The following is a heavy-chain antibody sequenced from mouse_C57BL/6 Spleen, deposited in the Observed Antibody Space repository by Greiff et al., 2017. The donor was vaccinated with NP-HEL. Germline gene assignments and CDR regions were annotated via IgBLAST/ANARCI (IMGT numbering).Heavy chain of an antibody. Sequence: QVQLQQSGAELVKPGASVKISCKASGYAFSSYWMNWVKQRPGKGLEWIGQIYPGDGDTNYNGKFKGKATLTADKSSSTAYMQLSSLTSEDSAVYFCARDPLLYGYAMDYWGQGTSVTVSS. V-gene: IGHV1-80*01. CDR2: IYPGDGDT. CDR1: GYAFSSYW. D-gene: IGHD2-12*01. J-gene: IGHJ4*01. CDR3: ARDPLLYGYAMDY.